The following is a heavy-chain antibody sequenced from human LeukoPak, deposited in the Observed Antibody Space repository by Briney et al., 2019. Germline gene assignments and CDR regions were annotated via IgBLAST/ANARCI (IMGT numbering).Heavy chain of an antibody. D-gene: IGHD2-15*01. J-gene: IGHJ3*02. V-gene: IGHV3-74*01. CDR3: ARVDGGGGSCYSVFGCAFDI. CDR1: GFTFSSYW. Sequence: PGGSLRLSCAASGFTFSSYWMHWVRQAPGKGLVWVSRINRDGSSTSYADSVKGRFTISRDNAKNTLYLQMNSLRAEDTAVYYCARVDGGGGSCYSVFGCAFDIWGQGTMVTVSS. CDR2: INRDGSST.